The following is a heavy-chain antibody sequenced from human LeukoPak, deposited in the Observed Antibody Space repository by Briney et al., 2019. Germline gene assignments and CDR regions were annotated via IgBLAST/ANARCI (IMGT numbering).Heavy chain of an antibody. V-gene: IGHV3-21*01. CDR3: ARPDEYSSSGYYFDY. D-gene: IGHD6-6*01. Sequence: GGSLRLSCAASGFTISDHYMDWVRQAPGKGLEWVSSISSSSSYIYYADSVKGRFTISRDNAKNSLYLQMNSLRAEDTAVYYCARPDEYSSSGYYFDYWGQGTLVTVSS. J-gene: IGHJ4*02. CDR1: GFTISDHY. CDR2: ISSSSSYI.